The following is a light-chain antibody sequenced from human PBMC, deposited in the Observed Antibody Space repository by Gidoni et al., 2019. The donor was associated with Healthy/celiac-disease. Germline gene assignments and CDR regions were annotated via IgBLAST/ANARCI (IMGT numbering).Light chain of an antibody. Sequence: IVLTQSPATLSLSPGERATLSCRASQSVSSYLAWYQQKPGQAPRLLIYDASNRATGIPARFSGSGSGTDFTLTISSLEPEDFAVYSCQQRSNWLTFGGGTKVEIK. CDR3: QQRSNWLT. CDR2: DAS. V-gene: IGKV3-11*01. CDR1: QSVSSY. J-gene: IGKJ4*01.